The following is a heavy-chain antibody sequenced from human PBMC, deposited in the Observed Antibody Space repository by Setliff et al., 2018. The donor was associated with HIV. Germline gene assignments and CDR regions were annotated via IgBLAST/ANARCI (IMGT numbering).Heavy chain of an antibody. D-gene: IGHD3-10*01. CDR2: IYTSGGP. V-gene: IGHV4-4*09. CDR1: GGAISSYY. J-gene: IGHJ5*02. Sequence: SETLSLTCTVSGGAISSYYWSWIRQTPEKGLEWIGYIYTSGGPNYNPSLKSRVTISLDTSRSHFSLKLSSVTAADTAVYYCARHSGVASPNWFDPWGQGALVTVSS. CDR3: ARHSGVASPNWFDP.